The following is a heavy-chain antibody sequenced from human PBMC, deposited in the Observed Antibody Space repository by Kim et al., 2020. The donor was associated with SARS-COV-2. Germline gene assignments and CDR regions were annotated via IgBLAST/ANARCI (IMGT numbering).Heavy chain of an antibody. V-gene: IGHV2-5*02. J-gene: IGHJ5*02. CDR2: IYGDDDR. CDR1: GFSLADNRVA. Sequence: SGPTLVNPTQTLTLTCTFSGFSLADNRVAVGWIRQPPGKALEWLAIIYGDDDRHYTPSLQSRLTIAKDTPKSQVLLIMANMDPVDTGTYFCAHRRQPWDGDWFDTWGQGTLVTVSS. D-gene: IGHD1-26*01. CDR3: AHRRQPWDGDWFDT.